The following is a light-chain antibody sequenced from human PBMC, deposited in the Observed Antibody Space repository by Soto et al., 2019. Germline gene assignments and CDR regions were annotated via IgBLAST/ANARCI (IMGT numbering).Light chain of an antibody. J-gene: IGKJ1*01. CDR3: HQYDSWT. CDR1: QSFNSIY. CDR2: GAS. V-gene: IGKV3-20*01. Sequence: DIVLTQSPGTLSLSPGERATLSCRASQSFNSIYLAWYQQKPGQAPRLLIYGASSRATGIPDRFSGSGSGTDFTLTISRLEPEDFAVYYCHQYDSWTCGQGTQVDIK.